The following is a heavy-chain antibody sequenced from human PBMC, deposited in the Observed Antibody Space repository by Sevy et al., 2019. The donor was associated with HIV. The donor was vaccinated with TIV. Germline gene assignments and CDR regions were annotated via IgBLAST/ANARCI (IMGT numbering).Heavy chain of an antibody. CDR1: GYTFTGYY. Sequence: ASVKVSCKASGYTFTGYYMHWVRQAPGKGLEWMGRFDPEDGETIYAQRFQGRFTMTEDTSTDTAYMHLSSLRSEDTAVYYCASAREYYEDNSGYFDYWGQGTLVTVSS. CDR2: FDPEDGET. CDR3: ASAREYYEDNSGYFDY. V-gene: IGHV1-24*01. D-gene: IGHD3-22*01. J-gene: IGHJ4*02.